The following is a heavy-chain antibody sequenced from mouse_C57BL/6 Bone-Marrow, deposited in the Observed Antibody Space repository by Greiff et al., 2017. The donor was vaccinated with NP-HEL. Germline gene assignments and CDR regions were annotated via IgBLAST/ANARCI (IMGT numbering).Heavy chain of an antibody. D-gene: IGHD2-1*01. CDR3: ATFYYGNYAWFAY. V-gene: IGHV2-6*01. CDR2: IWGVGST. J-gene: IGHJ3*01. Sequence: VQVVESGPGLVAPSQSLSITCTVSGFSLTSYGVDWVRQSPGKGLEWLGVIWGVGSTNYNSALKSRLSISKDNSKSQVFLKMNSLQTDDTAMYYCATFYYGNYAWFAYWGQGTLVTVSA. CDR1: GFSLTSYG.